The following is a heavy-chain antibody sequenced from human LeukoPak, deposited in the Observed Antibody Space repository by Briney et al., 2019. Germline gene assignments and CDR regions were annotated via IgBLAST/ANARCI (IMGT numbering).Heavy chain of an antibody. CDR1: GFTFSSYA. J-gene: IGHJ4*02. CDR3: ARDFGWNYVDSLAY. V-gene: IGHV3-7*01. Sequence: QTGGSLRLSCAASGFTFSSYAMSWVRQAPGKGLEWVANIKQDGSEKYYVDSVKGRFTISRDNAKNSLYLQMNSLRAEDTAVYYCARDFGWNYVDSLAYWGQGTLVTVSS. D-gene: IGHD1-7*01. CDR2: IKQDGSEK.